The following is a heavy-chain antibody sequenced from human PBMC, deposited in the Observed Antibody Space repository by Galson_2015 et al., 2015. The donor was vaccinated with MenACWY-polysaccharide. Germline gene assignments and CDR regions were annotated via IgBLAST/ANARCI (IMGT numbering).Heavy chain of an antibody. CDR1: SSYY. CDR3: ASIAARPDYYGMDV. CDR2: IYTSGST. Sequence: SSYYWSWIRQPAGKGLEWIGRIYTSGSTNYNPSLKSRVTMSVDTSKNQFSLKLSSVTAADTAVYYCASIAARPDYYGMDVWGQGTTVTVSS. V-gene: IGHV4-4*07. D-gene: IGHD6-6*01. J-gene: IGHJ6*02.